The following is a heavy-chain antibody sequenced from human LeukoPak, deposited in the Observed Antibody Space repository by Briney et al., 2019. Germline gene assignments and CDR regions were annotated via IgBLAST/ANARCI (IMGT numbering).Heavy chain of an antibody. J-gene: IGHJ4*02. CDR2: INHSGST. CDR1: GGSFSGYY. CDR3: ARGSGRVRGVRRGWYYFDY. D-gene: IGHD3-10*01. V-gene: IGHV4-34*01. Sequence: PSETLSLTCAVYGGSFSGYYWSWIRQPPGKGLEWIGEINHSGSTNYNPSLKSRVTISVDTSKNQFSLKLSSVTAADTAVYYCARGSGRVRGVRRGWYYFDYWGQGTLVTVSS.